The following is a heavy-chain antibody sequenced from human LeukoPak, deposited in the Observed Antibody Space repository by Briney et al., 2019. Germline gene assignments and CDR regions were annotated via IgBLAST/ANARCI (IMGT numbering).Heavy chain of an antibody. Sequence: SETLSLTCTVTGGFIRSHYWSWLGQPPGKGLEWIGSIYYSGSTYYNPSLKSRVTISVDTSKNQFSLKLSSVTAADTGVYYCARQSITMVRFSRWFDPWGQGTLVTVSS. CDR1: GGFIRSHY. V-gene: IGHV4-59*05. CDR3: ARQSITMVRFSRWFDP. CDR2: IYYSGST. D-gene: IGHD3-10*01. J-gene: IGHJ5*02.